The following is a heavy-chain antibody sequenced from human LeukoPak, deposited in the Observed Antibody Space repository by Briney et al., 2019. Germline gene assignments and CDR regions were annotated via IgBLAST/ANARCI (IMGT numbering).Heavy chain of an antibody. V-gene: IGHV1-2*02. CDR2: INPNSGGT. J-gene: IGHJ6*02. CDR3: ASPLIAVAGTQPYYYGMDV. CDR1: GYTFTGYY. D-gene: IGHD6-19*01. Sequence: ASVKVSCKASGYTFTGYYMHWVRQAPGQGLEWMGWINPNSGGTNYAQKFQGRVTMTRDTSISTAYMELSRLRSDDTAVYYCASPLIAVAGTQPYYYGMDVWGQGTTVTVS.